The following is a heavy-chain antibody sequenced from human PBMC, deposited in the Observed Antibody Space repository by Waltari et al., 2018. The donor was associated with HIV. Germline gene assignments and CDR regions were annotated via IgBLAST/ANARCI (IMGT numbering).Heavy chain of an antibody. V-gene: IGHV1-18*01. CDR3: ARDHTAMGRYNWFDP. CDR1: GYTFTSYG. CDR2: ISAYNGNT. J-gene: IGHJ5*02. Sequence: QVQLVQSGAEVKKPGASVKVSCKASGYTFTSYGISWVRQAPGQGLEWMGWISAYNGNTNYAQKLQGRVTRTTDTSTSTAYMELRSLRSDDTAVYYCARDHTAMGRYNWFDPWGQGTLVTVSS. D-gene: IGHD5-18*01.